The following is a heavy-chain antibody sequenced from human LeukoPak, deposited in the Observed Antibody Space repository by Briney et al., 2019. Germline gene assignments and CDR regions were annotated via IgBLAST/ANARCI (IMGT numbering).Heavy chain of an antibody. D-gene: IGHD1-26*01. CDR2: ISYDGSNK. V-gene: IGHV3-30-3*01. CDR1: GFSFSNYA. Sequence: GGSLRLSCAASGFSFSNYAMHWVRQAPGKGLEWVAVISYDGSNKYYADSVKGRFTISRDNSKNTLYLQMNSLRAEDTAVYYCARAVRAYSGSYAYWGQGTLVTVSS. CDR3: ARAVRAYSGSYAY. J-gene: IGHJ4*02.